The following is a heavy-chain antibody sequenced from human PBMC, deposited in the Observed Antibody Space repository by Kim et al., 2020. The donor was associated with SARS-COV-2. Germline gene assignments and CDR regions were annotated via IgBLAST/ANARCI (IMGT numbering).Heavy chain of an antibody. Sequence: SETLSLTCTVSGASLSNNGYYWSWIRQHPGKGLEWIGYIHYSGNTFLNPSLRSRLTISLVTSKSQFSLKLNSVTAADTAIYFCARGSWPVRSFDYWGQGALVTVSS. J-gene: IGHJ4*02. CDR2: IHYSGNT. CDR1: GASLSNNGYY. CDR3: ARGSWPVRSFDY. V-gene: IGHV4-31*03.